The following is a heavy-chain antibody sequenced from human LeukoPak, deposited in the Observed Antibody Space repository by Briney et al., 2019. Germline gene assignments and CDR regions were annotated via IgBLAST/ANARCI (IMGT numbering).Heavy chain of an antibody. D-gene: IGHD3-10*01. CDR1: GFTFSSYS. V-gene: IGHV3-21*01. J-gene: IGHJ4*02. Sequence: GGSPRLSCAASGFTFSSYSMDWVRQAPGKGLEWVSSISSSSYIYYADSVKGRFTISRDNAKNSLYLQMNSLRAEDTAVYYCARDPDYYGSGPFDYWGQGTLVTVSS. CDR2: ISSSSYI. CDR3: ARDPDYYGSGPFDY.